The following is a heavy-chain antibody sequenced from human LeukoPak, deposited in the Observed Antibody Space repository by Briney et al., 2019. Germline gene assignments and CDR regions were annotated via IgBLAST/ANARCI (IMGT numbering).Heavy chain of an antibody. V-gene: IGHV1-69*04. CDR1: GGTFSSYA. J-gene: IGHJ4*02. CDR3: ASDLPTGTTFWAFSN. CDR2: IIPILGIA. Sequence: GSSVKVSCKASGGTFSSYAISWLRQTPGQGLEWMGRIIPILGIANYAQKFQGRVTITADKSTSTVYMELSSLRSEDTAVYYCASDLPTGTTFWAFSNWGQGTLVTVSS. D-gene: IGHD1-1*01.